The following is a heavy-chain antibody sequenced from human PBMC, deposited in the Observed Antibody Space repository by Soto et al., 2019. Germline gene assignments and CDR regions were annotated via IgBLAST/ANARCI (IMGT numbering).Heavy chain of an antibody. CDR2: IKPDESEK. CDR3: VRGGSNYAS. CDR1: GFTFSDSW. Sequence: EVHLVESGGGLVQPGGSLRLSCTASGFTFSDSWMTWVRQAPGKGLEWVARIKPDESEKKYADSVKGRFSISRDNAKNSMYLQMDSLGGEDTAVYYCVRGGSNYASWGQGTLVTVSS. J-gene: IGHJ5*02. D-gene: IGHD4-4*01. V-gene: IGHV3-7*01.